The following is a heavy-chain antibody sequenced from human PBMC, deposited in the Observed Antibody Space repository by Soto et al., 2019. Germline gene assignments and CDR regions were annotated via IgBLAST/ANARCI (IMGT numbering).Heavy chain of an antibody. V-gene: IGHV3-23*01. D-gene: IGHD3-16*01. CDR2: ISGSGGST. Sequence: GGSLRLSCAASGFTFSSHAMSWVRQAPEKGLEWVSAISGSGGSTYYADSVKGRFTISRDNSKNTLYLQMNSLRAEDTAVYYCAKDPHGGAMRYFDYWGQGTLVTVSS. J-gene: IGHJ4*02. CDR1: GFTFSSHA. CDR3: AKDPHGGAMRYFDY.